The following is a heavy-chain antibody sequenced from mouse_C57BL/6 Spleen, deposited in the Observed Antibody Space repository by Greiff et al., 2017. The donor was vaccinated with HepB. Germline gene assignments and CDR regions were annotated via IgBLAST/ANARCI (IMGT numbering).Heavy chain of an antibody. D-gene: IGHD3-2*02. J-gene: IGHJ4*01. Sequence: DVKLQESGPGLVKPSQSLSLTCSVTGYSITSGYYWNWIRQFPGNKLEWMGYISYDGSNNYNPSLKNRISITRDTSKNQFFLKLNSVTTEDTATYYCARQLRLRAMDYWGQGTSVTVSS. CDR3: ARQLRLRAMDY. CDR1: GYSITSGYY. CDR2: ISYDGSN. V-gene: IGHV3-6*01.